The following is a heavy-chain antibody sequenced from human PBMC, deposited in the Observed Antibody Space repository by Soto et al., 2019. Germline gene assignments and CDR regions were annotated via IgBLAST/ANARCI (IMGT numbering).Heavy chain of an antibody. CDR1: GGSISRYY. CDR2: MYNSGST. CDR3: ARDPVGVTHFDY. Sequence: PSETLSLTCTVSGGSISRYYWSWIRQPPGKGLEWIGYMYNSGSTIYNPSFESRATISVDTSKNQFSLKLSSVTAADTAVYYCARDPVGVTHFDYWGQGALVTVSS. J-gene: IGHJ4*02. V-gene: IGHV4-59*01. D-gene: IGHD1-26*01.